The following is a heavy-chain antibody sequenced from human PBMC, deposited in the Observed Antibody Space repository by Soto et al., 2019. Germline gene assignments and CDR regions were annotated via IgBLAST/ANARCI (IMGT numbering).Heavy chain of an antibody. Sequence: GGSLRLSCAASGFTVSTHTMNWVWVRQAPGKGLEWVSGFRASTETTYYADSVKGRFSISRDTSRNTFYLQLSSLRVEDTAIYYCAKDHSNFGLGPWGQGTLVTVSS. CDR1: GFTVSTHT. CDR2: FRASTETT. J-gene: IGHJ5*02. V-gene: IGHV3-23*01. D-gene: IGHD4-4*01. CDR3: AKDHSNFGLGP.